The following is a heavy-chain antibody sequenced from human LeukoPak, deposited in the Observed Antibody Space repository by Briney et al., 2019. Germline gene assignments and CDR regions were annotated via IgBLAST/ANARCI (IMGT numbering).Heavy chain of an antibody. J-gene: IGHJ6*02. D-gene: IGHD2-21*02. CDR3: ARGAYCGGDCDTISDYYYYGMDV. CDR1: GYTFTSYG. CDR2: ISAYNGNT. V-gene: IGHV1-18*01. Sequence: ASVKVSSKASGYTFTSYGISWVPQAPGQGLEWMGWISAYNGNTNYAQKLQGRVTMTTGTSTSAAYMELRSLRSDDTAVYYCARGAYCGGDCDTISDYYYYGMDVWGQGTTVTVSS.